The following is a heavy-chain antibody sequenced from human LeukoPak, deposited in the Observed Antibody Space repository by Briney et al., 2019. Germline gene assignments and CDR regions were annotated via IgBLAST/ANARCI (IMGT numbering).Heavy chain of an antibody. CDR2: IYYSGNT. V-gene: IGHV4-59*01. CDR3: ARVDPCGGDCYSDYYYYMDV. CDR1: GFTFSSYW. D-gene: IGHD2-21*01. J-gene: IGHJ6*03. Sequence: GSLRLSCAASGFTFSSYWMSWIRQPPGKGLEWIGYIYYSGNTNYNPSLKSRVTISLDVSKNQFSLKLSSVTSADTAVYYCARVDPCGGDCYSDYYYYMDVWGKGTTVTVSS.